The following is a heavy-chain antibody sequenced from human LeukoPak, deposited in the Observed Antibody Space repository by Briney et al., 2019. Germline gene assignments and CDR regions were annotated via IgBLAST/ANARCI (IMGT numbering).Heavy chain of an antibody. CDR3: ARVVTFGYFDL. CDR2: ISSNGGST. V-gene: IGHV3-64*01. Sequence: GGSLRLSCAASGFTFSSYAMHWVRQAPEKGLEYVSAISSNGGSTYYANSVKGRFTISRDNSKNTLYLQMGSLRAEDMAVYYCARVVTFGYFDLWGRGTLVTVSS. J-gene: IGHJ2*01. CDR1: GFTFSSYA.